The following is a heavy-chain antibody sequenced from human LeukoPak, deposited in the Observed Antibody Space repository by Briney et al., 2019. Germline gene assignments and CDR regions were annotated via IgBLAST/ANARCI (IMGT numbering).Heavy chain of an antibody. CDR3: ARAWWDGGNVVAH. J-gene: IGHJ4*02. CDR2: IYYSGST. V-gene: IGHV4-59*08. CDR1: GGSISSYY. D-gene: IGHD2-15*01. Sequence: SETLSLTCSVSGGSISSYYWSWIRQPPGKGLEWIGYIYYSGSTNYNPSLKSRVTISVDTSKNQFSLILSSVTAADTAVYYCARAWWDGGNVVAHWGQGILVTVSS.